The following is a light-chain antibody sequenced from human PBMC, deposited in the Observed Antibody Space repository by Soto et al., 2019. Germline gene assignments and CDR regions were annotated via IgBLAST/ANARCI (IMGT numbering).Light chain of an antibody. CDR1: SSDIGDYNW. V-gene: IGLV2-8*01. CDR3: TSYAGANTLL. J-gene: IGLJ2*01. Sequence: QSALTQPPSESGSPGQSVTISCTGTSSDIGDYNWVSWYQQHPGKAPKLMIFEVSKRPSGVPDRFSGSKSGNTASLTVSGLQAEDDADYYCTSYAGANTLLFGGGTQLTVL. CDR2: EVS.